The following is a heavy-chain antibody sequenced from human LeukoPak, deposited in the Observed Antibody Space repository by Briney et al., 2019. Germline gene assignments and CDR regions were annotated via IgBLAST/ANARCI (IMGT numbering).Heavy chain of an antibody. V-gene: IGHV3-30-3*01. CDR3: ARDPTTVTTKWFVSAFDI. Sequence: PGGSLRLSCAASGFTFSSYAMHWVRQAPGKGLEWVAVISYDGSNKYYADSVKGRFTISRDNSKNTLYLQMNSLRAEDTAVYYCARDPTTVTTKWFVSAFDIWGQGTMVTVSS. D-gene: IGHD4-17*01. J-gene: IGHJ3*02. CDR1: GFTFSSYA. CDR2: ISYDGSNK.